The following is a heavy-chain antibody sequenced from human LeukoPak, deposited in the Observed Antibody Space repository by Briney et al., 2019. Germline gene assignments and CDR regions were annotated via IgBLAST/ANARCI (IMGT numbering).Heavy chain of an antibody. CDR2: IYSGGST. D-gene: IGHD6-6*01. CDR1: GFTVSSNY. J-gene: IGHJ4*02. V-gene: IGHV3-66*01. CDR3: ARDRRAARWSGPTDY. Sequence: GGSLRLSCAASGFTVSSNYMSWVRQAPGKGLEWVSVIYSGGSTYYADSVKGRFTISRDNAKNSLYLQMNSLRAEDTAVYYCARDRRAARWSGPTDYWGQGTLVTVSS.